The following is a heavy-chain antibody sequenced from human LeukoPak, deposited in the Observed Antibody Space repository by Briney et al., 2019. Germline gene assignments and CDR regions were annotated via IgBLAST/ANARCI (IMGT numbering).Heavy chain of an antibody. Sequence: ASETLSLTCAVYGGSFSGYYWSWIRQPPGKGLEWIGEINHSGSTNYNPSLKSRVTISVDTSKNQFSLKLSPVAAADTAVYYCARIAAAWGFDAFDIWGQGTMVTVSS. D-gene: IGHD6-13*01. V-gene: IGHV4-34*01. CDR3: ARIAAAWGFDAFDI. CDR2: INHSGST. J-gene: IGHJ3*02. CDR1: GGSFSGYY.